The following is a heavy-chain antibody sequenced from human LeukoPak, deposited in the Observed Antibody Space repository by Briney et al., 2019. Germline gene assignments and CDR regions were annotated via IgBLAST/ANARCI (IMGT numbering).Heavy chain of an antibody. CDR3: ARDSWYLRSFDY. Sequence: GGSLRLSCVASGFTLRSYVMNWVRQTPGKGLEWVSSISGSGDSTFYADSVKGRFSISRDNAKNSLYLQMNSLRAEDTAVYYCARDSWYLRSFDYWGQGTLVTVSS. V-gene: IGHV3-23*01. CDR1: GFTLRSYV. J-gene: IGHJ4*02. D-gene: IGHD6-13*01. CDR2: ISGSGDST.